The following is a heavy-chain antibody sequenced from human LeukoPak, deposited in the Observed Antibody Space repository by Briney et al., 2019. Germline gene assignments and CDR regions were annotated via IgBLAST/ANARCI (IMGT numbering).Heavy chain of an antibody. D-gene: IGHD2-21*01. V-gene: IGHV1-2*02. J-gene: IGHJ4*02. CDR3: ARDYSLNDFDY. CDR2: INPYNGYT. Sequence: ASVTVSCTSSGYTFTDHFIHWVRQAPGQGLEWVGEINPYNGYTKYAWRLQGRVTMTMDTSISTTFMEVSRLTSDDTAVYYCARDYSLNDFDYWGQGTLVTVAS. CDR1: GYTFTDHF.